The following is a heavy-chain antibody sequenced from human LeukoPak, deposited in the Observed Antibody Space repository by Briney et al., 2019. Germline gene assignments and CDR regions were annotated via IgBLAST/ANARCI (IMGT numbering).Heavy chain of an antibody. Sequence: ASVKVSCKASGYTFTGYYMHWVRQAPGQGLEWMGWINPNSGDTNYAQKFQGRVTMTRDTSISTAYMELSRLRSDDTAVYYCARLSSAGDDYFYGMDVWGQGTTVTVSS. CDR2: INPNSGDT. D-gene: IGHD6-25*01. CDR1: GYTFTGYY. V-gene: IGHV1-2*02. J-gene: IGHJ6*02. CDR3: ARLSSAGDDYFYGMDV.